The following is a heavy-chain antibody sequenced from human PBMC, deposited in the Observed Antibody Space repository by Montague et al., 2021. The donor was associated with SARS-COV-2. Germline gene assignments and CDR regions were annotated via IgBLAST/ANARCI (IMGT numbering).Heavy chain of an antibody. CDR1: GGSFSSYY. D-gene: IGHD5-12*01. V-gene: IGHV4-34*01. Sequence: SETLSLTCAVYGGSFSSYYWSWIRQPPGKGLEWIGENNYSGSNNYNPSFKSRVTMLVDMTKNQFSLKLRSVTAADTAVYYWARGRGFAGSYGFYYYGMAVWGQGTTVTVSS. CDR2: NNYSGSN. CDR3: ARGRGFAGSYGFYYYGMAV. J-gene: IGHJ6*02.